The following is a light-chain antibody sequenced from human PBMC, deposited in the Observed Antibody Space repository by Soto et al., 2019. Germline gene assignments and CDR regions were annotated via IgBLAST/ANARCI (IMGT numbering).Light chain of an antibody. CDR2: DAS. CDR3: QQYDKYWT. CDR1: QSIDRW. Sequence: DIQMTQSPSTLSASLGDRVTITCRASQSIDRWLAWYQQKPGKAPKVLIWDASSLQRGVPSRFSGSGSGTEFTLTISSLQPDDFATYYCQQYDKYWTFGQGTKVDIK. J-gene: IGKJ1*01. V-gene: IGKV1-5*01.